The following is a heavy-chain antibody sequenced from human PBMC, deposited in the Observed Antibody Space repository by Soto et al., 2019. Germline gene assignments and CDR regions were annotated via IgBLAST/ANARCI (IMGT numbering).Heavy chain of an antibody. CDR2: ISYDGSNE. CDR1: GFTFSSYG. J-gene: IGHJ4*02. Sequence: GSLRLSCAASGFTFSSYGMHWVRQAPGKGLEWVAVISYDGSNEYYADSVKGRFTISRDNSKNTLYLQMNSLRAEDTAVYYCAKDATLPDYWGQGTLVTVSS. CDR3: AKDATLPDY. V-gene: IGHV3-30*18.